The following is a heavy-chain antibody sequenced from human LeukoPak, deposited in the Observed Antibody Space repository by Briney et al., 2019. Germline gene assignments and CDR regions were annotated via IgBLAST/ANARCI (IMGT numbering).Heavy chain of an antibody. J-gene: IGHJ5*02. V-gene: IGHV4-39*07. CDR2: IYYSGST. Sequence: PSETLSLTCTVSGGSISSSSYYWGWIRQPPGKGLEWIGSIYYSGSTYYNPSLKSRVTISVDTSKNQFSLKLSSVTAADTAVYYCARQEVGATFWFDPWGQGTLVTVSS. CDR3: ARQEVGATFWFDP. D-gene: IGHD1-26*01. CDR1: GGSISSSSYY.